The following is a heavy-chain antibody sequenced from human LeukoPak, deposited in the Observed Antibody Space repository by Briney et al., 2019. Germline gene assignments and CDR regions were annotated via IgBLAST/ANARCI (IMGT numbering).Heavy chain of an antibody. Sequence: SETLSLTCAVYGGSFSEYYWSWIRRSPGKGLEWIAEISQSGRINYNPSLKSRVTISVDASKKQYSLKMSSVTAADTAMYYCARVPTGRNVVAAAARMGWNGAFDIWGQGTMVPVSS. CDR2: ISQSGRI. CDR1: GGSFSEYY. V-gene: IGHV4-34*01. CDR3: ARVPTGRNVVAAAARMGWNGAFDI. D-gene: IGHD2-2*01. J-gene: IGHJ3*02.